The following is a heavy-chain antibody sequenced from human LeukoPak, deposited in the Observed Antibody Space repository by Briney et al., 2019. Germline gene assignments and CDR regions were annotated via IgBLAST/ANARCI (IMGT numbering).Heavy chain of an antibody. CDR1: GGSFSGYY. CDR3: ARPYILTGRPFDY. CDR2: INHSGST. V-gene: IGHV4-34*01. J-gene: IGHJ4*02. D-gene: IGHD3-9*01. Sequence: SETLSLTCAVYGGSFSGYYWSWIRQPPGKGLEWIGEINHSGSTNYNPSLKSRVTISVDTSKNQFSLKLSSVTAADTAVYYRARPYILTGRPFDYWGQGTLVTVSS.